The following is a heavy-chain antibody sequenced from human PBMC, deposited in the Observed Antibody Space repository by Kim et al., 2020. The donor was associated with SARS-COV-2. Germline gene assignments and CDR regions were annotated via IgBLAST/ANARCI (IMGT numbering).Heavy chain of an antibody. CDR1: GYTFTSYY. Sequence: ASVKVSCKASGYTFTSYYMHWVRQAPGQGLEWMGMINLSADRTNYAQNFQGRVTMTRDTSTSTVYMELSSLRSEDTAMYYCAREPPGVTDGFDYWGQGTLVTVSS. J-gene: IGHJ4*02. CDR2: INLSADRT. CDR3: AREPPGVTDGFDY. V-gene: IGHV1-46*01. D-gene: IGHD3-3*01.